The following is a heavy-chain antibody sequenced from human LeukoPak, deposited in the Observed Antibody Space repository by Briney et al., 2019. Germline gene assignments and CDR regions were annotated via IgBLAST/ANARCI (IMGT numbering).Heavy chain of an antibody. D-gene: IGHD3-10*01. Sequence: SETLSLTCAVYGGSFSGYYWSWIRQPPGKGLEWIGEINHSGSTNYNPSLKSRVTISVDTSKNQFSLKLSSVTAADTAVYYCASTYYYGSGSYYQSEPFDYWGQGTLVTVSS. V-gene: IGHV4-34*01. CDR1: GGSFSGYY. CDR3: ASTYYYGSGSYYQSEPFDY. CDR2: INHSGST. J-gene: IGHJ4*02.